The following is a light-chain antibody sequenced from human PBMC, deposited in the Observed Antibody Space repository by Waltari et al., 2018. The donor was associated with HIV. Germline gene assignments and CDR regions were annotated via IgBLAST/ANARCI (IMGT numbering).Light chain of an antibody. CDR1: AFPNKS. Sequence: SYELTQPPSVSVSPGQTARLPCSGDAFPNKSASWYQQKSGQAPVLVIYEDSKRPSGIPERFSGSSSGTTATLTISGAQVEDEADYYCYSTDSSGNHVVFGGGTKLTVL. V-gene: IGLV3-10*01. CDR3: YSTDSSGNHVV. J-gene: IGLJ2*01. CDR2: EDS.